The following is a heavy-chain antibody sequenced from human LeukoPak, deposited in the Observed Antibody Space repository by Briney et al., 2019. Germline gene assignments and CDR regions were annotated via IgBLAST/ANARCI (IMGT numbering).Heavy chain of an antibody. CDR2: ISAYNGNT. CDR3: ARVLSVYCGGDCYSFDY. D-gene: IGHD2-21*02. V-gene: IGHV1-18*01. CDR1: GYTFTSYG. Sequence: ASVKVSCKASGYTFTSYGISWVRQAPGQGLEWMGWISAYNGNTNYAQKLQGRVTMTTDTSTSTAYMELRSLRSDDTAVYYCARVLSVYCGGDCYSFDYWGQGTLVTVSS. J-gene: IGHJ4*02.